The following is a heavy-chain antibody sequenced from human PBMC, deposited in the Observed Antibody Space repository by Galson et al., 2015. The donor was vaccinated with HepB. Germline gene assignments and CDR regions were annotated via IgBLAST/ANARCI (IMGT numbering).Heavy chain of an antibody. CDR2: ISSSSSYI. CDR3: ARAGEPYSSSWYYFDY. J-gene: IGHJ4*02. CDR1: GFTFSSHS. V-gene: IGHV3-21*01. Sequence: PLRQECADHGFTFSSHSMNWVRQAQGKGPEWVSSISSSSSYIYYADSVKGRFTISRDNAKNSLYRQMNSRRAEDTAVYYCARAGEPYSSSWYYFDYWGQGTLVTVSS. D-gene: IGHD6-13*01.